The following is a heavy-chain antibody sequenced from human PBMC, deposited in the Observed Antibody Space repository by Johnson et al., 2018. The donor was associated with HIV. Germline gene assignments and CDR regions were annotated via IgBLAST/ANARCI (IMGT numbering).Heavy chain of an antibody. D-gene: IGHD1-1*01. CDR3: ARSTGARAAFDI. Sequence: VQLVESGGGLVQPGRSLRLSCTASRFTFGDYAMSWVRQAPGKGLEWVAVISYDGSNQYYADSVKGRFTISRDNSKNTLYLQMNSLRAEDTAVYYCARSTGARAAFDIWGQGTMVTVSS. V-gene: IGHV3-30*04. J-gene: IGHJ3*02. CDR1: RFTFGDYA. CDR2: ISYDGSNQ.